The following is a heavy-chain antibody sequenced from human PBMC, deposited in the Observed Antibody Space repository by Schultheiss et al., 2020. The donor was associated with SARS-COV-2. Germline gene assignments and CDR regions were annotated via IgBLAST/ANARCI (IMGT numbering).Heavy chain of an antibody. J-gene: IGHJ6*02. CDR1: GDSVSSNSAA. V-gene: IGHV6-1*01. CDR3: AKDHRYCSSTSCSTPYYGMDV. D-gene: IGHD2-2*01. CDR2: TYYRSKWYN. Sequence: SETLSLTCAISGDSVSSNSAAWNWIRQSPSRGLEWLGRTYYRSKWYNDYAVSVKSRITINPDTSKNQFSLQLNSVTPEDTAVYYCAKDHRYCSSTSCSTPYYGMDVWGQGTTVTVSS.